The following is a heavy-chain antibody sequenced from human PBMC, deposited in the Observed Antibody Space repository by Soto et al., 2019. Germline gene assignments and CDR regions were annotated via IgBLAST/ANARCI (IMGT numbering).Heavy chain of an antibody. D-gene: IGHD3-22*01. CDR1: GFTFSSYG. V-gene: IGHV3-33*01. J-gene: IGHJ4*02. CDR3: ARDRDSSGYFD. CDR2: IWYDGSNK. Sequence: QVQLVESGGGVVQPGRSVRLFCAASGFTFSSYGMHWVRQAPGKGLEWVAVIWYDGSNKYYADSVKGRFTISRDNSKNAVYLQRNSLRAEETAVYYCARDRDSSGYFDWGQGTLVTVSS.